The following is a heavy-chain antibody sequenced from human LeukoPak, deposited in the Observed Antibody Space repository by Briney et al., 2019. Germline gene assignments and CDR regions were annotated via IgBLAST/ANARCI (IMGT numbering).Heavy chain of an antibody. J-gene: IGHJ4*02. V-gene: IGHV1-3*01. CDR3: AATVTLQRWDFDY. D-gene: IGHD4-17*01. CDR1: GYTFTSYA. CDR2: INAGNGNT. Sequence: ASVKVSCKASGYTFTSYAMHWVRQAPGQRLEWMGWINAGNGNTKYSQKFQGRVTITRDTSASTAYMELSSLRSEDTAAYYCAATVTLQRWDFDYWGQGTLVTVSS.